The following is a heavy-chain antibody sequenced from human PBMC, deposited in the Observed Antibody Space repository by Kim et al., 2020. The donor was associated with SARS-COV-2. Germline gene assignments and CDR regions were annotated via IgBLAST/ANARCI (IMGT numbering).Heavy chain of an antibody. J-gene: IGHJ5*02. CDR2: INTSGGRP. V-gene: IGHV1-46*01. CDR1: GYTFTSYY. CDR3: ARGAGSGSYYSP. Sequence: ASVKVSCKASGYTFTSYYIHWVRQAPGQGLEWVGIINTSGGRPTYTQKFQGRVTMTSDTSTSTVYMELSSLTSDDTAVYYFARGAGSGSYYSPWGQGTLVTVSS. D-gene: IGHD3-10*01.